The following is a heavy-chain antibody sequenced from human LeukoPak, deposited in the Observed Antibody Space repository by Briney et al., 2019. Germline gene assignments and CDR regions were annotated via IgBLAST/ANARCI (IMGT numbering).Heavy chain of an antibody. CDR1: GFTFSTYW. D-gene: IGHD3-22*01. J-gene: IGHJ4*02. CDR3: ARGASSAFYVDY. Sequence: PGGSLRLPCAASGFTFSTYWMHWVRQAPGKGLVWVSRIKYDGSMTTYGDSVKGRFSISRDNAKNTVDLQMNSLRAEDTAVYYCARGASSAFYVDYWGQGTLVSVSS. CDR2: IKYDGSMT. V-gene: IGHV3-74*01.